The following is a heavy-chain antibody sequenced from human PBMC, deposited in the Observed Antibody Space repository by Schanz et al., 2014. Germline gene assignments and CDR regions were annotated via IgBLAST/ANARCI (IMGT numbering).Heavy chain of an antibody. Sequence: QVQLHESGPGLVKPSETLSLTCTVSGDSISNYYWTWIRQPPGKRLEWIGYIYYSGSTKYNPSLKSRVTMSVDTSKKQFSLRLSSVSAADTAVYHCARHVLPYDAFDIWGQGTVVTVSS. J-gene: IGHJ3*02. CDR3: ARHVLPYDAFDI. CDR2: IYYSGST. V-gene: IGHV4-59*08. CDR1: GDSISNYY.